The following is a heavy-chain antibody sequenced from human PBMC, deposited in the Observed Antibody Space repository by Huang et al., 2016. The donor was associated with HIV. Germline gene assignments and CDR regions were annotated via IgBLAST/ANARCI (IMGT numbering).Heavy chain of an antibody. J-gene: IGHJ4*02. CDR1: GYSFTSYW. CDR3: ARLFDYGDTFDY. CDR2: IYPGDSDT. Sequence: EVQLVQSGAEVTKPGESLKISCKGFGYSFTSYWIGWVRQMPGKGLGWMGIIYPGDSDTRDSPSFRGHGTISADKSVSTAYLQWSDLKASDTAMYYCARLFDYGDTFDYWGQGTLVTVSS. V-gene: IGHV5-51*01. D-gene: IGHD4-17*01.